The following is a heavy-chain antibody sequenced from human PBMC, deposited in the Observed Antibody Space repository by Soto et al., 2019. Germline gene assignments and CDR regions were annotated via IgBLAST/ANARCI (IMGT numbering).Heavy chain of an antibody. V-gene: IGHV3-21*01. CDR3: ASCSTSCYYFDY. D-gene: IGHD2-2*01. Sequence: PGGSLRLSCAASGFTFSSYSMNWVRQAPGKGLEWVSSISSSSSYIYYADSVKGRFTISRDNAKNSLYLQMNSLRAEDTAVYYCASCSTSCYYFDYWGQGTLVTVSS. J-gene: IGHJ4*02. CDR1: GFTFSSYS. CDR2: ISSSSSYI.